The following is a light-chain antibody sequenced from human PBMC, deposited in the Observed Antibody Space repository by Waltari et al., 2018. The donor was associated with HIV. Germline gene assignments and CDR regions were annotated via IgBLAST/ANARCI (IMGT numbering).Light chain of an antibody. CDR3: GTWDSSLSAVV. CDR2: EYN. V-gene: IGLV1-51*02. J-gene: IGLJ2*01. Sequence: QPVLTQPPSVSAAPGQKVTISCPGSSSNIGKNYVYWYQQPPGTAPKLLIFEYNTRPSGIPDRFSGSKSGASVILGITGLQTGDEADYYCGTWDSSLSAVVFGGGTKLTVL. CDR1: SSNIGKNY.